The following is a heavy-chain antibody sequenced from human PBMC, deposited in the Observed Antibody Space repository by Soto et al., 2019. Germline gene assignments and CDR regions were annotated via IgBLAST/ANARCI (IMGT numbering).Heavy chain of an antibody. CDR3: ARDLAAAGTGY. CDR2: ISSSSSYI. V-gene: IGHV3-21*01. CDR1: GFTFSSYS. Sequence: GSLRLSCAASGFTFSSYSMNWVRQAPGKGLEWVSSISSSSSYIYYADPVKGRFTISRDNAKNSLYLQMNSLRAEDTAVYYCARDLAAAGTGYWGQGTLVTVSS. D-gene: IGHD6-13*01. J-gene: IGHJ4*02.